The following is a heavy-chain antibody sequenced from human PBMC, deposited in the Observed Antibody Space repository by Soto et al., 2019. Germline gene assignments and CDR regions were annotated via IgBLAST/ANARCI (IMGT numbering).Heavy chain of an antibody. V-gene: IGHV4-59*08. CDR3: ARRRRMGLTDY. CDR1: GGSISSYY. D-gene: IGHD1-26*01. CDR2: IYYSGST. Sequence: QVQLQESGPGLVKPSETLSLTCTVSGGSISSYYWSWIRQPPGKGLEWIGYIYYSGSTNYNPSLKSRVTISVDPSKNQCSLKLSSVTAADTAVYYCARRRRMGLTDYWGQGTLVTVSS. J-gene: IGHJ4*02.